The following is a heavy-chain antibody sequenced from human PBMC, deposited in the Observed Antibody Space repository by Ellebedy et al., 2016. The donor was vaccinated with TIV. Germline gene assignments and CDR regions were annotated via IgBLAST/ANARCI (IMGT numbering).Heavy chain of an antibody. CDR1: GFRFSTYA. D-gene: IGHD3-22*01. CDR3: AKGRGGGSDSSAPRYYFDY. CDR2: IYGGGGST. J-gene: IGHJ4*02. Sequence: GESLKISCVGSGFRFSTYAMAWVRQTPGKGLEWVSGIYGGGGSTYYADSVEGRFIISRDNSKKTLYLQMNSLRAEDTAVYYCAKGRGGGSDSSAPRYYFDYWGLGTLVTVSS. V-gene: IGHV3-23*01.